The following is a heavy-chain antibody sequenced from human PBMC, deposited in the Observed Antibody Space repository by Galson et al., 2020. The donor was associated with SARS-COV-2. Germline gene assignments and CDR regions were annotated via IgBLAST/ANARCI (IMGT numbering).Heavy chain of an antibody. CDR2: ISYDGSNK. CDR3: AKGVGATTSDAFDI. V-gene: IGHV3-30*18. D-gene: IGHD1-26*01. J-gene: IGHJ3*02. CDR1: GFTFSSYG. Sequence: ALRLSCAASGFTFSSYGMHWVRQAPGKGLEWVAVISYDGSNKYYADSVKGRFTISRDNSKNTLYLQMNSLRAEDTAVYYCAKGVGATTSDAFDIWGQGTMVTVSS.